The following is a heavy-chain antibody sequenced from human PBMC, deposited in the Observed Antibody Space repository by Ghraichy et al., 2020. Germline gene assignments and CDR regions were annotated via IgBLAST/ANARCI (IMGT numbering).Heavy chain of an antibody. J-gene: IGHJ4*02. CDR2: IYYSGST. Sequence: SETLSLTCTVSGGSISSYYWSWIRQPPGKGLEWIGYIYYSGSTNYNPSLKSRVTISVDTSKNQFSLKLSSVTAADTAVYYCARLGGRGSYFDYWGQGTLVTVSS. CDR1: GGSISSYY. V-gene: IGHV4-59*08. D-gene: IGHD1-26*01. CDR3: ARLGGRGSYFDY.